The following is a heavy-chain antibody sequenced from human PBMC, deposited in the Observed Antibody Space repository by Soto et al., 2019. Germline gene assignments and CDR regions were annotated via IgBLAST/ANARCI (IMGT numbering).Heavy chain of an antibody. Sequence: GASVKVSCKASGYTFTSYDINWVRQATGQGLEWMRWMNPNSGNTGYAQKFQGRVTMTRNTSISTAYMELSSLRSEDTAVYYCARGLPVGTWAYYYYYYMDVWGKGTTVTVSS. CDR3: ARGLPVGTWAYYYYYYMDV. CDR2: MNPNSGNT. D-gene: IGHD2-15*01. V-gene: IGHV1-8*01. CDR1: GYTFTSYD. J-gene: IGHJ6*03.